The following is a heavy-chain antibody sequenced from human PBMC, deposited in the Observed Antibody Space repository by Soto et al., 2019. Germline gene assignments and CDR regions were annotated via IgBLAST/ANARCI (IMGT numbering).Heavy chain of an antibody. CDR2: IYSGGYT. V-gene: IGHV3-53*01. D-gene: IGHD3-16*01. Sequence: EVQLVESGGGLIQPGGSLRLSCAVSGFTVSNNYMSWVRQAPGKGLEGVSVIYSGGYTAYGDSVKGRFTISRDNSKNTLYSQQKTRRAADRGVLLWGTPPGGGGYWGQGTLVTVSS. CDR1: GFTVSNNY. J-gene: IGHJ4*02. CDR3: GTPPGGGGY.